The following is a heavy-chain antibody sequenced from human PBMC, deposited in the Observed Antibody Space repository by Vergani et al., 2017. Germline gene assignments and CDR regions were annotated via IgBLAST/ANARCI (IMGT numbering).Heavy chain of an antibody. V-gene: IGHV4-59*01. CDR2: VEDSGYF. D-gene: IGHD1-14*01. J-gene: IGHJ4*02. CDR1: GGSLSGYY. CDR3: ARSIVSRNHPDYFDN. Sequence: QVQLQESGPGLVRPSETLSLTCTVSGGSLSGYYWNWIRQTPGEGLEWIGYVEDSGYFNYNPSLKTRVSMSSDTSNNQFSLMLGSVTVADTAVYYCARSIVSRNHPDYFDNWGQGTLVTVSS.